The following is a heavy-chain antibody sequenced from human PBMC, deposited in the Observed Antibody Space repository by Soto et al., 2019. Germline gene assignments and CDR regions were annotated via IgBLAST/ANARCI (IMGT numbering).Heavy chain of an antibody. CDR1: GFTFSSYA. CDR3: ASGGRWKQWLVLRGGAAFDY. D-gene: IGHD6-19*01. Sequence: QVQLVESGGGVVQPGRSLRLSCAASGFTFSSYAMHWVRQAPGKGLEWVAVISYDGSNKYYADSVKGRFTISRDNSKNTLYLQMNSLRAEDTAVYYCASGGRWKQWLVLRGGAAFDYWGQGTLVTVSS. J-gene: IGHJ4*02. CDR2: ISYDGSNK. V-gene: IGHV3-30-3*01.